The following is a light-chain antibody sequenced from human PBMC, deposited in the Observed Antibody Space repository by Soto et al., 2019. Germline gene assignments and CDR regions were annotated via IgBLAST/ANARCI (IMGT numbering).Light chain of an antibody. J-gene: IGLJ1*01. CDR3: AAWDDILNGYV. CDR2: SNY. V-gene: IGLV1-44*01. CDR1: SSNIESNT. Sequence: VLTQPPSASVTPGQRVTISCSGSSSNIESNTVTWYQQLPGTAPKLVIYSNYDRPSGVPDRFSGSTSGTSASLVIRGLQSEDEADYYCAAWDDILNGYVFGGGTKVTVL.